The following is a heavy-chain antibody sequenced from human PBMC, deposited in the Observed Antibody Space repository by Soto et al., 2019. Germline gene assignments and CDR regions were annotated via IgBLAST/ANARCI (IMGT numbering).Heavy chain of an antibody. J-gene: IGHJ3*02. V-gene: IGHV3-30*03. D-gene: IGHD3-9*01. CDR1: GFTFSSYG. Sequence: PGGSLRLSCAASGFTFSSYGMHWVRQAPGKGLEWVAVISYDRSNKYYADSVKGRFTISRDNSKNTLYLQMNSLRAEDTALYYCASSGALFTIFHAFDIWGQGTMVTVSS. CDR2: ISYDRSNK. CDR3: ASSGALFTIFHAFDI.